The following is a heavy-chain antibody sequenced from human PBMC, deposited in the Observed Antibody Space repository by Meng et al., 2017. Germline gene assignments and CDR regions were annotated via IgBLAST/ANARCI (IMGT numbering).Heavy chain of an antibody. CDR2: ISVDGSET. CDR1: GFNFSDDW. J-gene: IGHJ4*02. CDR3: SRVKVGDPNDY. D-gene: IGHD1-26*01. V-gene: IGHV3-74*01. Sequence: EGAPVVVGGRLVQPGRYLVSSCSASGFNFSDDWMNHSRQGPVEGLVWVSTISVDGSETYYADAVKGRFTISRDNAKNTLYLQMNSLRPEDTAVYYCSRVKVGDPNDYWGQGTLVTVSS.